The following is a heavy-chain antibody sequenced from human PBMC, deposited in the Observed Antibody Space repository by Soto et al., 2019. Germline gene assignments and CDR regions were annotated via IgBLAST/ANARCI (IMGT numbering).Heavy chain of an antibody. CDR1: GGSISSGGYY. J-gene: IGHJ4*02. Sequence: SETLSLTCTVSGGSISSGGYYWSWIRQHPGEGLEWIGYIYYSGSTYYKPSLKSRLTISVDTSKNQFSLKLSSVTAADTAVYYCASLSAGYYYDSSGYYFDYWGQGTLVTVSS. CDR3: ASLSAGYYYDSSGYYFDY. D-gene: IGHD3-22*01. CDR2: IYYSGST. V-gene: IGHV4-31*03.